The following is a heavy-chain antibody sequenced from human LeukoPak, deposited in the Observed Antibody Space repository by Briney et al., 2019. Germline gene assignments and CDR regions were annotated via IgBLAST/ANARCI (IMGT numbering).Heavy chain of an antibody. CDR2: IYYSGGS. Sequence: SETLSLTCTVSGGSIISGDYYWSWIRQPPGKGLEWIANIYYSGGSHYNPSLKSRVTISVDTSQNQFSLKLSSVTAADTAVYYCARSAGAAAPLDYWGQGTLVTVSS. D-gene: IGHD6-13*01. J-gene: IGHJ4*02. V-gene: IGHV4-30-4*02. CDR3: ARSAGAAAPLDY. CDR1: GGSIISGDYY.